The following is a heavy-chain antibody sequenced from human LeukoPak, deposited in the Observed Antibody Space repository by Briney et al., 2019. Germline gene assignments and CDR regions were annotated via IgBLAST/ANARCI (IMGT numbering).Heavy chain of an antibody. CDR3: AGSWAISPPPY. V-gene: IGHV1-2*02. CDR2: INPNSGGT. Sequence: ASVKVSCKASGYTLTGYYVHWVRQAPGQGLEWMGWINPNSGGTHYTQIFQGRVTMTRDTSISTAYMELSRLRSDDTAVYYCAGSWAISPPPYWGQGTLVTVSS. J-gene: IGHJ4*02. CDR1: GYTLTGYY. D-gene: IGHD2-21*01.